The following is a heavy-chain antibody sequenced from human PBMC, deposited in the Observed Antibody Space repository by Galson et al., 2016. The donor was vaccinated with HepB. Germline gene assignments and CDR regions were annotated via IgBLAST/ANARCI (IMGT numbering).Heavy chain of an antibody. Sequence: SLRLSCAASGFTLSTYAMSWVRQGPGKGLEWVSGITGADADTYYADAVKGRFTISRDNANNMVYLQMSSLGVEDTAVYFCVGRGYNYGIQINWGQGTLVTVSS. J-gene: IGHJ4*02. V-gene: IGHV3-23*01. CDR1: GFTLSTYA. D-gene: IGHD5-18*01. CDR3: VGRGYNYGIQIN. CDR2: ITGADADT.